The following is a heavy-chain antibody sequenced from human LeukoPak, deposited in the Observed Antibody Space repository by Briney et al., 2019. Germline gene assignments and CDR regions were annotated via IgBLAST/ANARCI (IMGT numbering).Heavy chain of an antibody. D-gene: IGHD1-26*01. V-gene: IGHV1-69*05. CDR3: AIPSGSYNNFDY. Sequence: ASVKVSCKASGGTLSSYAVSWVRQAAGQGLEWMGGIIPIFGTANYAQKFQGRVTITTDESTSTAYMELSSLRSEDTAVYYCAIPSGSYNNFDYWGQGTLATVSS. J-gene: IGHJ4*02. CDR2: IIPIFGTA. CDR1: GGTLSSYA.